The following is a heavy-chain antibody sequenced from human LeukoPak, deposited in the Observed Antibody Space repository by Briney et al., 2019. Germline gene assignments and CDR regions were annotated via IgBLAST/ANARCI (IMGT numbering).Heavy chain of an antibody. J-gene: IGHJ5*02. CDR1: GFTVSSNY. CDR2: IYSGGST. V-gene: IGHV3-53*01. D-gene: IGHD3-3*01. Sequence: EGSLKLSCAASGFTVSSNYMSWVRQAPGKGLEWVSVIYSGGSTYYADSVKGRFTISRDNSKNTLYLQMNSLRAEDTAVYYCARAYDFWSGYLDPWGQGTLVTVSS. CDR3: ARAYDFWSGYLDP.